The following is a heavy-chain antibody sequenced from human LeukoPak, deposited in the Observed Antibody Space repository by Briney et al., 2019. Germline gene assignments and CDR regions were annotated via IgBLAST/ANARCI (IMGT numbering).Heavy chain of an antibody. CDR3: AKVMQDRSMNMHFDY. D-gene: IGHD5-18*01. J-gene: IGHJ4*02. CDR1: GFTFSSSTFGSYT. Sequence: GGSLRLSCATSGFTFSSSTFGSYTMNWVRQAPGKGLEWVSALSDSGASTYYADSVKGRFTVSRDSSKNTLNLQMNSLRAEDTAVYYCAKVMQDRSMNMHFDYWGPGTQVTVSS. CDR2: LSDSGAST. V-gene: IGHV3-23*01.